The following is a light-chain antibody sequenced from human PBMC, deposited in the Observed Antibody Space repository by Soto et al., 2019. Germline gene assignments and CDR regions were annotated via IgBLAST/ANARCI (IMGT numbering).Light chain of an antibody. Sequence: EVVMTQSPATLSVSPGERATLSCRASQSVTSNYLAWYQQNPGQAPRLLIYGVSNRATGVPDRFSGSGSGTDFTLTISRLGPEDFAVYYCQQYTDWPLTFGQGTKVDIK. V-gene: IGKV3-20*01. J-gene: IGKJ1*01. CDR1: QSVTSNY. CDR2: GVS. CDR3: QQYTDWPLT.